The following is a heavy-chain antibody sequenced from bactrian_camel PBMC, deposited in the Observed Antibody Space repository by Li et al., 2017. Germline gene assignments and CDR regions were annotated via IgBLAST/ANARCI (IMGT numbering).Heavy chain of an antibody. Sequence: HVQLVESGGGSVQAGGSLRLSCTAFGFSFVDFDMGWYRQAPGNDCELVSSITNGEGTYYADSVKGRFTVSQDSAKNALYLQMNNLKPEDTGTYYCAQSCTLDWVPPLRDPYWGQGTQVTVS. CDR3: AQSCTLDWVPPLRDPY. D-gene: IGHD1*01. CDR2: ITNGEGT. V-gene: IGHV3S55*01. CDR1: GFSFVDFD. J-gene: IGHJ4*01.